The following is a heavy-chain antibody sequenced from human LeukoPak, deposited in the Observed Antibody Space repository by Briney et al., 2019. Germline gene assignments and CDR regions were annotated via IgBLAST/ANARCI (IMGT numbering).Heavy chain of an antibody. CDR2: ISSSSSYI. CDR3: ARTGVVAATVDY. J-gene: IGHJ4*02. Sequence: PGGSLRLSCAASGFTFSSYSMNWVRQAPGKGLEWVSSISSSSSYIYYADSVKGRFTISRDNAKNSLYLQVNSLRAEDTAVYYCARTGVVAATVDYWGQGTLVTVSS. CDR1: GFTFSSYS. D-gene: IGHD2-15*01. V-gene: IGHV3-21*01.